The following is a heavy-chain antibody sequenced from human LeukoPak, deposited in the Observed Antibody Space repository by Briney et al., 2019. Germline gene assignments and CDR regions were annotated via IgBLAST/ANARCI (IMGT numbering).Heavy chain of an antibody. D-gene: IGHD3-22*01. CDR1: RYTFTNYY. V-gene: IGHV1-46*01. CDR2: INPSGGNT. Sequence: ASVKVSCKASRYTFTNYYMHWVRQAPGQGLEWMGIINPSGGNTNYAQKFQGRVTMTRDTSTSTVYMELSSLRSEDTAVYYCARGGPAKYYFDSSGYHYWGQGTLVTVSS. CDR3: ARGGPAKYYFDSSGYHY. J-gene: IGHJ4*02.